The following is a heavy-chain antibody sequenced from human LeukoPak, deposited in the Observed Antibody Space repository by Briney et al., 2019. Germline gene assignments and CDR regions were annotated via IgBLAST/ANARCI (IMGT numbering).Heavy chain of an antibody. J-gene: IGHJ6*02. CDR1: GFTFSSYA. CDR3: ARRYGDDGMDV. CDR2: ISSSSSYI. V-gene: IGHV3-21*01. D-gene: IGHD4-17*01. Sequence: GGSLRLSCAASGFTFSSYAMNWVRQAPGKGLEWVSSISSSSSYIYYADSVKGRFTISRDNAKNSLYLQMNSLRAEDTAVYYCARRYGDDGMDVWGQGTTVTVSS.